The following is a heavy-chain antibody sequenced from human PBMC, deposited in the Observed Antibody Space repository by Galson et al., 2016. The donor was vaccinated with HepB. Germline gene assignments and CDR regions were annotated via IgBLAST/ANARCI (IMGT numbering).Heavy chain of an antibody. Sequence: SLRLSCAASGFTFSSYAMSWVRQAPGKGLEWVSGISGRGGSTYYADSVEGRFTISRDNAKNTLFLQINSLRPDDTATYYCARIRMDTANLYGMDVWGQGTTVTVSS. V-gene: IGHV3-23*01. D-gene: IGHD5-18*01. J-gene: IGHJ6*02. CDR2: ISGRGGST. CDR3: ARIRMDTANLYGMDV. CDR1: GFTFSSYA.